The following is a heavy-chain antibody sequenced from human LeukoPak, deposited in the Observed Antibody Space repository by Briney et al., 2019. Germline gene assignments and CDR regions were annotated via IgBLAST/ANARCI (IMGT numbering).Heavy chain of an antibody. D-gene: IGHD1-26*01. CDR3: ARDHGGSHSDF. CDR2: IYYSGST. CDR1: GGSISSYY. J-gene: IGHJ4*02. V-gene: IGHV4-59*01. Sequence: SETLSLTCTVSGGSISSYYWSWIRQPPGKGLEWIGYIYYSGSTNYNPSLKSRVAMSIDTSKNQFSLKLSSVTAADTAVYYCARDHGGSHSDFWGQGTLVIVSS.